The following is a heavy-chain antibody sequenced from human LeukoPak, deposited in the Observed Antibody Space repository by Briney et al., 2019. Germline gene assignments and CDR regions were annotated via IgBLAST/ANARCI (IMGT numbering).Heavy chain of an antibody. D-gene: IGHD2-2*01. Sequence: GESLQISCQGSGYSFTSYWIGWVRQMPGKGLEWMGIIYPSDSNTRYSPSFQGQVTISADKSTDTAYLQWSSLKASDTAMYYCARGAPAFDYWGQGTLVTVSS. CDR2: IYPSDSNT. J-gene: IGHJ4*02. CDR1: GYSFTSYW. CDR3: ARGAPAFDY. V-gene: IGHV5-51*01.